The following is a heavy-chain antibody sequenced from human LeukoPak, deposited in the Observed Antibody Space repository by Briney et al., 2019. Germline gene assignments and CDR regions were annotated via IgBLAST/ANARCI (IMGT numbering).Heavy chain of an antibody. D-gene: IGHD1-26*01. CDR3: TRRGGGRYFHAFDI. CDR2: FDPSDSYT. J-gene: IGHJ3*02. Sequence: GESLKISCEGSGYSFTSYWIIWVRQMPGKGLEWMGNFDPSDSYTKYSPSFQGHVTMSTDKSISTAYLQWSSLKASDTAMYYCTRRGGGRYFHAFDIWGQGTMVTVSS. CDR1: GYSFTSYW. V-gene: IGHV5-10-1*01.